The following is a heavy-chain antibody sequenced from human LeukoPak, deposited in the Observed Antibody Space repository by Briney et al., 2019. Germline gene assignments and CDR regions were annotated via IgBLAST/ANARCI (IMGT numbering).Heavy chain of an antibody. J-gene: IGHJ4*02. D-gene: IGHD3-3*02. CDR2: FSAYNGNT. CDR3: ARDNHVGSGNFDY. CDR1: GYTFTSYG. V-gene: IGHV1-18*01. Sequence: ASVKVSCKSSGYTFTSYGISWVRQAPGQGLEWMGWFSAYNGNTNYAQKLQGRVTMTTDTSTSTAYMELRRLRSDDTGVYYCARDNHVGSGNFDYWGQGTLVTVSS.